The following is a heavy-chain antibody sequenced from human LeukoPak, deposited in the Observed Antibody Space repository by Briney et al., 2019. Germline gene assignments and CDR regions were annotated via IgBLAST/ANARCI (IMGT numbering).Heavy chain of an antibody. CDR3: ARGGKVPPEY. D-gene: IGHD1-14*01. CDR2: IYTSGST. V-gene: IGHV4-61*02. Sequence: SETLSLTCTVSGGSISSGSYYWSWIRQPAGKGLEWIGRIYTSGSTNYNPSLKSRVTISVDTSKNQFSLKLSSVTAADTAVYYCARGGKVPPEYWGQGTLVTVSS. J-gene: IGHJ4*02. CDR1: GGSISSGSYY.